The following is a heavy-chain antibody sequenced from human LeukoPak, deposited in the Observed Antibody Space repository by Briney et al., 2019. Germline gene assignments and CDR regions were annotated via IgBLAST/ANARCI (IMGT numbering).Heavy chain of an antibody. Sequence: SETLSLTCTVSGGSISSYYWSWLRQPPGKGLEWIGYIYYSGSTNYNPSLKSRVTISVDTSKNQFSLKLSSVTAADTAVYYCARDSSWVPYYYYGMDVWGQGTTVTVSS. CDR3: ARDSSWVPYYYYGMDV. J-gene: IGHJ6*02. V-gene: IGHV4-59*01. CDR1: GGSISSYY. CDR2: IYYSGST. D-gene: IGHD1-1*01.